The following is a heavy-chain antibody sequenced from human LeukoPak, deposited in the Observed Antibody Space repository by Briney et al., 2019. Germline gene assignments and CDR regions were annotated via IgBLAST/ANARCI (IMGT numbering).Heavy chain of an antibody. Sequence: PGGSLRLSCAASGFTFSSYAMSWVRQAPGKGLEWVSAISGSGGSTYYADSVKGRFTISRDNSKNTLYLQMNSLRAEDTAVYYCAKGSRRNYYYGMDVWGQGTTVTVSS. J-gene: IGHJ6*02. CDR2: ISGSGGST. V-gene: IGHV3-23*01. CDR1: GFTFSSYA. CDR3: AKGSRRNYYYGMDV.